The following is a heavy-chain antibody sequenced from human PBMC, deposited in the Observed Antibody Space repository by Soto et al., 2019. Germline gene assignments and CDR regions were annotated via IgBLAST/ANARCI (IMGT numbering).Heavy chain of an antibody. CDR2: TYYRSKWYN. CDR3: ARSKGDLDY. Sequence: SQTLSLTCAISGDSVSTNSAAWNWIRQSPSRGLEWLGRTYYRSKWYNEYVLSVKGRITINPDTSKNQFSLHLNSVTPEDTAVYYCARSKGDLDYWGQGTLVTVSS. J-gene: IGHJ4*02. D-gene: IGHD3-10*01. CDR1: GDSVSTNSAA. V-gene: IGHV6-1*01.